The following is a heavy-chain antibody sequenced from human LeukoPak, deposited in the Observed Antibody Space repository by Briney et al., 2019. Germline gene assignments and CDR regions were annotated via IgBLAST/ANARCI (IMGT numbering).Heavy chain of an antibody. Sequence: GGSLRLSCAASGFTFSNYWMNWVRQAPGKGLEWVANIKQDGSEKYYVDSVKGRFTISRDNSKNSLYLQMNSLRTEDTALYYCAKGTVLRYFDWLSYFDYWGQGTLVTVSS. D-gene: IGHD3-9*01. CDR1: GFTFSNYW. V-gene: IGHV3-7*03. CDR2: IKQDGSEK. CDR3: AKGTVLRYFDWLSYFDY. J-gene: IGHJ4*02.